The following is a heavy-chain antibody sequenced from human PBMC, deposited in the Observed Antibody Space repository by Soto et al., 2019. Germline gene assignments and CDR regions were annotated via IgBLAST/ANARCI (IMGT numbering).Heavy chain of an antibody. J-gene: IGHJ3*02. V-gene: IGHV4-59*01. CDR2: IYYSGST. CDR1: GASISSYY. D-gene: IGHD1-26*01. CDR3: ASPTMGGGSYSGAFDI. Sequence: ESLSPTCTVSGASISSYYWSWIRQPPGKGLEWIGYIYYSGSTNYNPSLKSRVTISVDTSKNQFSLKLSSVTAADTAVYYCASPTMGGGSYSGAFDIWGQGTMVTVSS.